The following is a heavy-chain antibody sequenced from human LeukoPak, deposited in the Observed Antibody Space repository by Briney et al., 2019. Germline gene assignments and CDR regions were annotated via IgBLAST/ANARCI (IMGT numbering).Heavy chain of an antibody. CDR1: GGTFSSYA. J-gene: IGHJ4*02. D-gene: IGHD6-25*01. V-gene: IGHV1-69*05. CDR2: TIPIFGTA. Sequence: GASVKVSCKASGGTFSSYAISWMRQAPGQGLEWMGGTIPIFGTANYAQKFQGRVTITTDESTSTAYMELSSLRSEDTAVYYCARESSGAFDYWGQGTLVTVSS. CDR3: ARESSGAFDY.